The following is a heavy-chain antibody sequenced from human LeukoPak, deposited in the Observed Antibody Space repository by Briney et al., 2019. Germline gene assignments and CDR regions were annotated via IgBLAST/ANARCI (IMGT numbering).Heavy chain of an antibody. J-gene: IGHJ4*02. CDR3: ARGRGYSYGLNFDL. Sequence: SETLSLTCTVSNDSIRSAFWTWIRQPPGKGLEWIGYVFHSGSTNYNPSLNNRVTISLDTSKNQFSLNLKSMTAADTAVYYCARGRGYSYGLNFDLWGQGALVTVSS. CDR1: NDSIRSAF. D-gene: IGHD5-18*01. V-gene: IGHV4-59*01. CDR2: VFHSGST.